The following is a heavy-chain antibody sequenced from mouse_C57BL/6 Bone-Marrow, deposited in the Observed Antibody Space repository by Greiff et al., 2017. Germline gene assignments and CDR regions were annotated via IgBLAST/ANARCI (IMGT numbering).Heavy chain of an antibody. J-gene: IGHJ4*01. Sequence: LVESGAELARPGASVKLSCKASGYTFTSYGISWVKQRTGQGLDWIGEIYPRSGNTYYNEKFKGKATLTADKSSSTAYMELRSLTSEDSAVYFCARSGYYVNYYAMDYWGQGTSVTVSS. CDR2: IYPRSGNT. CDR3: ARSGYYVNYYAMDY. D-gene: IGHD2-3*01. V-gene: IGHV1-81*01. CDR1: GYTFTSYG.